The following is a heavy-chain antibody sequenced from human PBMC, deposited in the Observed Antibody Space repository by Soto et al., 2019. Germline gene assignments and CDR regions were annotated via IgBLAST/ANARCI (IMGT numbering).Heavy chain of an antibody. J-gene: IGHJ3*02. Sequence: ASLKVSCKASGGTFSSYTISWVRQAPGQGLEWMGRIIPILGIANYAQKFQGRVTITADKSTSTAYMELSSLRSEDTAVYYCARGGNGGAFDIWGQGTMVTVS. D-gene: IGHD2-8*01. CDR3: ARGGNGGAFDI. CDR1: GGTFSSYT. V-gene: IGHV1-69*02. CDR2: IIPILGIA.